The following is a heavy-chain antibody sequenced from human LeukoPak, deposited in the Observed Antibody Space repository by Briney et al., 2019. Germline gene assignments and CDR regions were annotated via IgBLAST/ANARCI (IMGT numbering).Heavy chain of an antibody. CDR1: GFTFSSYW. CDR3: ASIAAAGRRNFDY. CDR2: INSDGSST. V-gene: IGHV3-74*01. J-gene: IGHJ4*02. Sequence: PGGSLRLSCAASGFTFSSYWMHWVRQAPGKGLVWVSRINSDGSSTSYADSVKGRFTISRDNAKNTLYLQMNSLRAEDTAVYYCASIAAAGRRNFDYWGQGTLVTVSS. D-gene: IGHD6-13*01.